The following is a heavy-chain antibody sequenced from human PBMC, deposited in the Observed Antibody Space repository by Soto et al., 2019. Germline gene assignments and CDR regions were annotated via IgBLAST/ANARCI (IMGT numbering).Heavy chain of an antibody. CDR2: INGDGSST. D-gene: IGHD1-26*01. CDR3: RSVGASSFDY. V-gene: IGHV3-74*01. J-gene: IGHJ4*02. Sequence: EVQLVESGGGLVQPGGSLRLSCAASGFTFSTYWMHWVRQAPGKGLVWVSRINGDGSSTNYADSVKGRFTISRDNAKNTLYLQTNSLRAEDTAVYYCRSVGASSFDYWGQGTLVTVSS. CDR1: GFTFSTYW.